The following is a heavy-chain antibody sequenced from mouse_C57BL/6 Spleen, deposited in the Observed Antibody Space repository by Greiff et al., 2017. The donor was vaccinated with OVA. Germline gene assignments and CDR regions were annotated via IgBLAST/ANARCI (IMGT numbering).Heavy chain of an antibody. CDR1: GFTFSSYA. J-gene: IGHJ4*01. CDR3: ARDGYGSSYYYAMDY. Sequence: EVKLVESGGGLVKPGGSLKLSCAASGFTFSSYAMSWVRQTPEKRLEWVATISDGGSYTYYPDNVKGRFTISRDNAKNNLYLQMSHLKSEDTAMYYCARDGYGSSYYYAMDYWGQGTSVTVSS. V-gene: IGHV5-4*01. D-gene: IGHD1-1*01. CDR2: ISDGGSYT.